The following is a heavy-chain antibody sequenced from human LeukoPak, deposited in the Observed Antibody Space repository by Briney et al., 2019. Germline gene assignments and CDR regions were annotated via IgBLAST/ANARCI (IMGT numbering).Heavy chain of an antibody. CDR2: SSPYNGKT. J-gene: IGHJ4*02. Sequence: ASVTVSCKTSGYPFISFGIAWLRQAPGQGLEWLGWSSPYNGKTEYSQKLQDRVTMTTDPSTSTAYMEMRSLRSDDTAVYYCARDPDKFNGRYSYFDYWGQGTLVTVSS. CDR3: ARDPDKFNGRYSYFDY. V-gene: IGHV1-18*01. CDR1: GYPFISFG. D-gene: IGHD5-18*01.